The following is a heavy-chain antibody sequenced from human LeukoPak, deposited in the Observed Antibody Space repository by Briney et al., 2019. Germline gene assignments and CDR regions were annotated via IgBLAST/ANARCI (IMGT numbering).Heavy chain of an antibody. CDR2: ISGSGGST. CDR1: GFTFSSYG. J-gene: IGHJ4*02. CDR3: PKKMGGVAGSFDY. V-gene: IGHV3-23*01. D-gene: IGHD6-19*01. Sequence: GGSLRLSCAASGFTFSSYGMSWVRQAPGKGLEWVSAISGSGGSTYYADSVRGRFTISRDNSKNTLYLQMKSLSAEDTAVYYCPKKMGGVAGSFDYWGQGTLVTVSS.